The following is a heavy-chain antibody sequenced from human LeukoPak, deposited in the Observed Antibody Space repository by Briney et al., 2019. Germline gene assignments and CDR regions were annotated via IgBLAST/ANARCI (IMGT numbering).Heavy chain of an antibody. V-gene: IGHV4-59*01. J-gene: IGHJ4*02. CDR1: GGPISSYY. D-gene: IGHD6-19*01. CDR3: ARGHYSSGWYFDY. CDR2: IYYSGST. Sequence: SETLSLTCTVSGGPISSYYWSWIRQPPGKGLEWIGYIYYSGSTNYNPSLKSRVTISVDTSKNQFSLKLSSVTAADTAVYYCARGHYSSGWYFDYWGQGTMVTVSS.